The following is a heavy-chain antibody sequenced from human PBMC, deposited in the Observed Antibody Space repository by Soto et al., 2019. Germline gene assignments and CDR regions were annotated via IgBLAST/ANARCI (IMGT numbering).Heavy chain of an antibody. CDR3: ARVPDY. Sequence: QLQLQEYGSGLVKPSQTLSLTCAVSAGSISSGGYSWSWFRRPPGKGLESIGCMYHSGRTYYNLSLNSRVTIATDRPKDQFSWKPSSMTAADTANYYCARVPDYWGQGILVTVST. D-gene: IGHD2-2*01. V-gene: IGHV4-30-2*01. J-gene: IGHJ4*02. CDR1: AGSISSGGYS. CDR2: MYHSGRT.